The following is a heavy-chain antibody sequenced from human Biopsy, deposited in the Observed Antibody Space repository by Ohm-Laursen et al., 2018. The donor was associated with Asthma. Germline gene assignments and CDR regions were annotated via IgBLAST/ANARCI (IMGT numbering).Heavy chain of an antibody. D-gene: IGHD6-13*01. CDR3: ARQKLAAAEGPFDL. Sequence: GTLSLTCTVYGGYLAGHYWNWIRQPPGKGLEWVGSIHKNGIGYYKSSLKSRLTISVDTSKNQFSLKVTSATAADTAVYYCARQKLAAAEGPFDLWGQGTMVTVSS. CDR1: GGYLAGHY. J-gene: IGHJ3*01. V-gene: IGHV4-39*01. CDR2: IHKNGIG.